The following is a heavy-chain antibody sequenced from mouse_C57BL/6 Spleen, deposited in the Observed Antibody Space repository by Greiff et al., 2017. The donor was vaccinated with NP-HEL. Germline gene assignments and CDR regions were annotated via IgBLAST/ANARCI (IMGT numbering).Heavy chain of an antibody. CDR3: ARSGDDYDNFDY. J-gene: IGHJ2*01. CDR2: IDPANGNT. D-gene: IGHD2-4*01. V-gene: IGHV14-3*01. Sequence: VQLQQSVAELVRPGASVKLSCTASGFNIKNTYMPWVKQRPEQGLEWIGRIDPANGNTKYAPKFQGKATITADTSSNTAYLQLSSLTSEDTAIYYCARSGDDYDNFDYWGQGTTLTVSS. CDR1: GFNIKNTY.